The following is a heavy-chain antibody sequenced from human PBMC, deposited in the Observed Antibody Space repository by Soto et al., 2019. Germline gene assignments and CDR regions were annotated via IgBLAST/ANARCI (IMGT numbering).Heavy chain of an antibody. Sequence: GGSLRLSCAASGFTFSGYGMHWVRQAPGKGLEWVAVISYDGSNKYYADSVKGRFTISRDNSKNTLYLQMNSLRAEDTAVYYCAKGGYCSSTSCYSPYYYYYGMDVWGQGTTVTVSS. CDR2: ISYDGSNK. J-gene: IGHJ6*02. CDR3: AKGGYCSSTSCYSPYYYYYGMDV. V-gene: IGHV3-30*18. CDR1: GFTFSGYG. D-gene: IGHD2-2*01.